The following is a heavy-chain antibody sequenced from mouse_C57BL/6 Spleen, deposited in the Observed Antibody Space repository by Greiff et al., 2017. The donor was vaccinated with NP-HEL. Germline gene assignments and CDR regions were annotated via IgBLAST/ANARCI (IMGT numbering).Heavy chain of an antibody. Sequence: QVQLQQPGAELVRPGSSVKLSCKASGYTFTSYWMHWVKQRPIQGLEWIGNIDPSDSDTHYNQKFKDKATLTVDKSSSTAYMQLSSLTSEDSAVYYCASNGSGYENYFDYWGQGTTVTVSS. CDR2: IDPSDSDT. V-gene: IGHV1-52*01. CDR1: GYTFTSYW. D-gene: IGHD2-2*01. CDR3: ASNGSGYENYFDY. J-gene: IGHJ2*01.